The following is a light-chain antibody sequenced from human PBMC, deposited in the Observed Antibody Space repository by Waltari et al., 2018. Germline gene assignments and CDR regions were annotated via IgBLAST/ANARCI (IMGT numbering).Light chain of an antibody. CDR1: SSNIGRNT. J-gene: IGLJ2*01. CDR2: SNN. V-gene: IGLV1-44*01. CDR3: AVWDGSLNGHVV. Sequence: QSVLTQPPSASGTPGQRVFISCSGSSSNIGRNTVNWYQQLTATAPKLLIFSNNQRPSGVSDRFSGSKSGTSASLAISGLQSEDEADYYCAVWDGSLNGHVVFGGGTKLTVL.